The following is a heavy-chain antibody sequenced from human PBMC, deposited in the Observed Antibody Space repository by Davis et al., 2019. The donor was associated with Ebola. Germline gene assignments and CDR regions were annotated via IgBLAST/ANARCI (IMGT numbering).Heavy chain of an antibody. CDR2: IRNKAYGGTT. CDR3: TKDYGGTSDY. J-gene: IGHJ4*02. CDR1: GFTFGDYA. V-gene: IGHV3-49*03. Sequence: GGSLRLSCTASGFTFGDYAMSWFRQAPRKGLEWVGFIRNKAYGGTTEYAASVKGRFTISRDDSKSIAYLQMNSLKTEDTAMYYCTKDYGGTSDYWGQGTLVTVSS. D-gene: IGHD4-23*01.